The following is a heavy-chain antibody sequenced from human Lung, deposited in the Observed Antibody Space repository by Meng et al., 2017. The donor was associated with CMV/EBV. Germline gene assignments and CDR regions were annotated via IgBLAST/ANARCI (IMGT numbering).Heavy chain of an antibody. CDR3: ARIGATSSYYYGMDV. CDR2: ISAYNGNT. CDR1: GYTFTSYG. V-gene: IGHV1-18*01. J-gene: IGHJ6*02. Sequence: ASXXVSXKASGYTFTSYGISWVRQAPGQGLEWMGWISAYNGNTNYAQKLQGRVTMTTDTSTSTAYMELRSLRSDDTAVYYRARIGATSSYYYGMDVWGQGTXVNVSS. D-gene: IGHD1-26*01.